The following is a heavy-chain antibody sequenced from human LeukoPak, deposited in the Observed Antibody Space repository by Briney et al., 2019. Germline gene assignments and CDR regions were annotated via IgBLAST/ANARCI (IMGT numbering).Heavy chain of an antibody. CDR2: ISGSGGST. CDR1: GFTFHDYA. D-gene: IGHD3-22*01. CDR3: AKDRTYDSSGYADY. V-gene: IGHV3-23*01. Sequence: GRSLRLSCAASGFTFHDYAMHWVRQAPGKGLEWVSAISGSGGSTYYADSVKGRFTISRDNSKNTLYLQMNSLRAEDTAVYYCAKDRTYDSSGYADYWGQGTLVTVSS. J-gene: IGHJ4*02.